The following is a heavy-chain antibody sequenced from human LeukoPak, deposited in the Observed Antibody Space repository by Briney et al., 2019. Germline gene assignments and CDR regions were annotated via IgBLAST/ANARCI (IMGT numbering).Heavy chain of an antibody. D-gene: IGHD4-17*01. CDR2: NSAIGGTT. Sequence: GGSLILSCAASGFTFSSHAMSWVGQPPGRGLEWGSANSAIGGTTYYAESVKGRFTLSRDNAKNSLYVQMNSLRAEDTAVYYCARLGARQMLEYWGQGTLVTVSS. CDR3: ARLGARQMLEY. CDR1: GFTFSSHA. J-gene: IGHJ4*02. V-gene: IGHV3-23*01.